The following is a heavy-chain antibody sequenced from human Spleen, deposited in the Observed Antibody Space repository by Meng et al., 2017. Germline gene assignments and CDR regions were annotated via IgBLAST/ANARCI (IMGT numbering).Heavy chain of an antibody. Sequence: VQLEPVGAEEKTPGSSVLFSCKASGYSFTNYYVHWLQPAAGQGLELMGWINTSTGNPTSDQGFTGRFVSSLDTSVSTAYLQISMLKAEDTAVYYCARGDGDYVSDYWGQGTLVTVSS. J-gene: IGHJ4*02. V-gene: IGHV7-4-1*02. CDR2: INTSTGNP. CDR1: GYSFTNYY. CDR3: ARGDGDYVSDY. D-gene: IGHD4-17*01.